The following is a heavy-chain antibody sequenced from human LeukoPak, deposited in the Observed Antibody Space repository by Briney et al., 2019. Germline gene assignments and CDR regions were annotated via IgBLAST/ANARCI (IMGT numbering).Heavy chain of an antibody. CDR3: ARVGYSYGYVWFDP. CDR2: INPIFGTA. D-gene: IGHD5-18*01. J-gene: IGHJ5*02. Sequence: GASVKVSCKASGCTFSGYYIRWVRQAPGQGLEWMGGINPIFGTANYAQKFQGRVTITADESTSTAYMELSSLRSEDTAVYYCARVGYSYGYVWFDPWGQGTLVTVSS. CDR1: GCTFSGYY. V-gene: IGHV1-69*13.